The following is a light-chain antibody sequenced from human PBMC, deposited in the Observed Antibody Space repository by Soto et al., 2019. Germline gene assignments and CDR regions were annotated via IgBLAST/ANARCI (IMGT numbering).Light chain of an antibody. Sequence: EIVLTQSPGTLSLSPGERATLSCRASQSVTSSYLAWYQQKPGQAPRLLIYGASSRATGIPDRFGGSGSGTDFTHGISRLETEDLAVYYCQQYGSSPLTFGGGTKVEIK. J-gene: IGKJ4*01. CDR2: GAS. CDR3: QQYGSSPLT. CDR1: QSVTSSY. V-gene: IGKV3-20*01.